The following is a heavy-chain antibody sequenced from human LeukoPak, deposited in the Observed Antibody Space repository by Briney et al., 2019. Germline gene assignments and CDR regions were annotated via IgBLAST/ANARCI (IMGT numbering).Heavy chain of an antibody. D-gene: IGHD3-3*01. CDR2: IYSGGST. V-gene: IGHV3-66*01. J-gene: IGHJ4*02. CDR1: GFTVSSNY. Sequence: GGSLRLSCAASGFTVSSNYMSWVRQAPGKGLEWVSVIYSGGSTYYADSVKGRFAISRDNSKNTLYLQMNSLRAEDTAVYYCARDGGLEYYFDYWGQGTLVTVSS. CDR3: ARDGGLEYYFDY.